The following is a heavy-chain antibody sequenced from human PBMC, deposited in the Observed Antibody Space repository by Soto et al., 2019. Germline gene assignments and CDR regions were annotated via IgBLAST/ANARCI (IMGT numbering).Heavy chain of an antibody. CDR1: GFIFNTYS. Sequence: EVQLVESGGGLIQPGGSLRLSCAASGFIFNTYSMNWVRQAPGKGLEWVSYISGSSQTIFYADSVRGRFTISRDNANNSTYLQMVSLRDEDTAVYYCARTVSWRRGPFDSLGQGTLVTVSS. J-gene: IGHJ4*02. CDR3: ARTVSWRRGPFDS. V-gene: IGHV3-48*02. D-gene: IGHD3-16*01. CDR2: ISGSSQTI.